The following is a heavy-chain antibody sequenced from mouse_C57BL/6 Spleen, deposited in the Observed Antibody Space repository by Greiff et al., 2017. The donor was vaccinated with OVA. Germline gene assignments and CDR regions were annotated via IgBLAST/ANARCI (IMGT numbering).Heavy chain of an antibody. Sequence: EVQGVESGPELVKPGDSVKISCKASGYSFTGYFMNWVMQSHGKSLEWIGRINPYNGDTFYNQKFKGKATLTVDKSSSTAHMELRSLTSEDSAVYYCARGRDDYYAMDYWGQGTSVTVSS. J-gene: IGHJ4*01. V-gene: IGHV1-20*01. CDR3: ARGRDDYYAMDY. CDR2: INPYNGDT. CDR1: GYSFTGYF.